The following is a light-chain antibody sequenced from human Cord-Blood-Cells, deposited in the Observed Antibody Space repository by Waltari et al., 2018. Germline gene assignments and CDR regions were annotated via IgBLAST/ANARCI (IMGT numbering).Light chain of an antibody. CDR3: QQYDNLPLT. CDR2: DAS. V-gene: IGKV1-33*01. CDR1: QDLSNY. J-gene: IGKJ4*01. Sequence: DIQMTQSPSSLSASVGDRVTITCQASQDLSNYLNWYQQKPGKAPKLLIYDASNLETGVPSMFSGSGSGTDFTFTINSLQPEDIATYYCQQYDNLPLTFGGGTKVEIK.